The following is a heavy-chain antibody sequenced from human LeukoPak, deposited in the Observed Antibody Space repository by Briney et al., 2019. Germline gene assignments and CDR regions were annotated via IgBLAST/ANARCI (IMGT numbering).Heavy chain of an antibody. D-gene: IGHD1-26*01. CDR2: ISSNGGST. J-gene: IGHJ4*02. CDR1: GFTFSSYA. Sequence: QSGGSLRLSCAASGFTFSSYAMHWVRQAPGKGLEYVSAISSNGGSTYYANSVKGRFTISRDNAQNSLYLQMNGLRDEDTAVYHCARSRSGNYFDYWGQGTLVSVSS. CDR3: ARSRSGNYFDY. V-gene: IGHV3-64*01.